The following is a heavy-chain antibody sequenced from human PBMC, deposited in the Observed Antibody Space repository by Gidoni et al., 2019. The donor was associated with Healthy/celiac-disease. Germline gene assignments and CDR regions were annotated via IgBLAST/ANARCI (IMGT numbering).Heavy chain of an antibody. CDR3: AKVLHWAGPGGIPDWYFDL. V-gene: IGHV3-23*01. J-gene: IGHJ2*01. D-gene: IGHD2-2*01. CDR2: ISGSGGST. CDR1: GFTFSSYA. Sequence: ELQLLQSGACLVQPGASLRLSCAASGFTFSSYAMCWVRQAPGKGLGWVSAISGSGGSTDYADSVKGRFTISRDNSKNTLYLQMNSLRAEDTAVYYCAKVLHWAGPGGIPDWYFDLWGRGTLVTVSS.